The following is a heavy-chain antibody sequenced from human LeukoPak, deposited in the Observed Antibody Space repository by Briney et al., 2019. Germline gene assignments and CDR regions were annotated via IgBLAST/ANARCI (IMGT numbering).Heavy chain of an antibody. CDR3: AKGDSSRPDDY. V-gene: IGHV3-30*18. CDR2: ISYDGSNK. D-gene: IGHD3-22*01. Sequence: GGSLRLSCAASGFTFSSYGMHWVRQAPGKGLEWVAVISYDGSNKYYADSVKGRFTISRDNSKNTLYLQMNSLRAEDTAVYYCAKGDSSRPDDYWGQGTLVTVSS. CDR1: GFTFSSYG. J-gene: IGHJ4*02.